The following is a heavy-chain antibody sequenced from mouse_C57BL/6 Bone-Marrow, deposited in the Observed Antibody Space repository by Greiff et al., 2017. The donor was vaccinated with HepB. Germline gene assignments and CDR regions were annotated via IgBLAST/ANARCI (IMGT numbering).Heavy chain of an antibody. CDR1: GYTFTDYY. Sequence: VHVKQSGPVLVKPGASVKMSCKASGYTFTDYYMNWVKQSHGKSLEWIGVINPYNGGTSYNQKFKGKATLTVDKSSSTAYMELNSLTSEDSAVYYCARNYGYDEGYYFDYWGQGTTLTVSS. CDR3: ARNYGYDEGYYFDY. CDR2: INPYNGGT. D-gene: IGHD2-2*01. V-gene: IGHV1-19*01. J-gene: IGHJ2*01.